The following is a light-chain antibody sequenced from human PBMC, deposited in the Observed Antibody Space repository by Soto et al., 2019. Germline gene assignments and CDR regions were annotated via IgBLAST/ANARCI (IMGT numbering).Light chain of an antibody. CDR2: DES. V-gene: IGKV1-39*01. CDR1: QDIDIY. J-gene: IGKJ2*01. CDR3: QQSYRTPDT. Sequence: TQMTQSPSSLSASVGDRVTITYPPSQDIDIYLSWYQQKPGKVPKLLIYDESTLQSGVPTRFSGSGCGTDLTLTINNLQPEDFATYYCQQSYRTPDTFGQGT.